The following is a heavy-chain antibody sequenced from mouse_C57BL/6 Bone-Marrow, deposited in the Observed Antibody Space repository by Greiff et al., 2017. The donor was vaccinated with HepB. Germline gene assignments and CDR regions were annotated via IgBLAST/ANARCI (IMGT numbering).Heavy chain of an antibody. D-gene: IGHD2-4*01. CDR3: ARGTTVGASMITTHYYAMDY. Sequence: QVQLQQSGAELARPGASVKLSCKASGYTFTSYGISWVKQRTGQGLEWIGEIYPRSGNTYYNEKFKGKATLTADKSSSTAYRELRSLSSEDSAVDFCARGTTVGASMITTHYYAMDYWGQGTSVTVSS. V-gene: IGHV1-81*01. J-gene: IGHJ4*01. CDR1: GYTFTSYG. CDR2: IYPRSGNT.